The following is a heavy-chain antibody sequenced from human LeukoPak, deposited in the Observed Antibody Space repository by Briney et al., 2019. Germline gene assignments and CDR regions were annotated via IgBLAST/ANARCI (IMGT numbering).Heavy chain of an antibody. CDR2: IYTSGST. D-gene: IGHD6-19*01. CDR1: GGSFSGYY. J-gene: IGHJ4*02. CDR3: ARVSSAGIWDY. V-gene: IGHV4-4*07. Sequence: SETLSLTCTVSGGSFSGYYWSWIRQPAGKGLEWIGRIYTSGSTNYNPSLKSRVTMSVDTSKNQFSLKLSSVTAADTAVYYCARVSSAGIWDYWGQGTLVTVSS.